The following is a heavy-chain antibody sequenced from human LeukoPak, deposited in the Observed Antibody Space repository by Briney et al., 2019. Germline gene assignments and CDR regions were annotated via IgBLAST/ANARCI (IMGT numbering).Heavy chain of an antibody. V-gene: IGHV3-66*01. J-gene: IGHJ4*02. CDR2: IYAGGST. Sequence: PGGSLRLSCAVSGFTVSSNYMSWVRQAPGKGLEWVSVIYAGGSTYYTDSVKGRFTISRDNSENTLYLQMNSLRADDTAVYYCARGYSGYDPFDYWGQGTLVTVSS. CDR3: ARGYSGYDPFDY. D-gene: IGHD5-12*01. CDR1: GFTVSSNY.